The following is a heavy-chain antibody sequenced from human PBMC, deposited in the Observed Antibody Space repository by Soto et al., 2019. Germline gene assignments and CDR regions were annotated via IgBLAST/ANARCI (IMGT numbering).Heavy chain of an antibody. V-gene: IGHV4-30-4*01. CDR3: ARELEGGVFDI. CDR1: GGPVRDAFSY. Sequence: QVHLQESGPQLVKPSQPLSLTCTVSGGPVRDAFSYWTWIRQPPGKGPEWIGYLSYTGSTYYNPSLRNRATISVDESSNPLALRLSSVTAADTAVYYCARELEGGVFDIWGRGTLVTVSS. D-gene: IGHD2-8*02. CDR2: LSYTGST. J-gene: IGHJ3*02.